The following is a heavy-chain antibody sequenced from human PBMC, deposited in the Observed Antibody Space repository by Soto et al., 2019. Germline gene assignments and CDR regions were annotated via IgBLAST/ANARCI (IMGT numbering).Heavy chain of an antibody. CDR1: GFTFNKYV. V-gene: IGHV3-13*01. CDR3: ARANVMATYASAFDRMDV. Sequence: GGSLRLSCVASGFTFNKYVMHWVRQAKGRGLEWVSAVGSAGDTYYPGSVDGRFTISRENAKNSLYLQMNSLRVGDTAVYFCARANVMATYASAFDRMDVWGQGTTVTVSS. D-gene: IGHD5-12*01. CDR2: VGSAGDT. J-gene: IGHJ6*02.